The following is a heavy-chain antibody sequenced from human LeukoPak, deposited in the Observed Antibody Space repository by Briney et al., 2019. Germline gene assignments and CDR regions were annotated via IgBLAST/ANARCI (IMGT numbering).Heavy chain of an antibody. CDR3: ARANYGGNPRYFQH. Sequence: GGSLRLSCAASGFTFSDYYMSWIRQAPGKGLEWISYISSSSRIIYYADSVKGRFTISRDNAQSSMYLQMNSLRAEDTAVYYCARANYGGNPRYFQHWGQGTLVTVSS. J-gene: IGHJ1*01. D-gene: IGHD4-23*01. CDR1: GFTFSDYY. CDR2: ISSSSRII. V-gene: IGHV3-11*01.